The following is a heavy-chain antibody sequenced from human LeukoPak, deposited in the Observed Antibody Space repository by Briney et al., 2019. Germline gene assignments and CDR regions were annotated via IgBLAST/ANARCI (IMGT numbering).Heavy chain of an antibody. V-gene: IGHV3-66*01. D-gene: IGHD4-11*01. J-gene: IGHJ6*02. Sequence: PGGSLRLSCAASGFILSDHYMDWVRQAPGKGLEWVSVIYSGGSTYYADSVKGRFTISRDNSKNTLYLQMNSLRAEDTAVYYCAREDYSTLYYYYGMDVWGQGTTVTVSS. CDR3: AREDYSTLYYYYGMDV. CDR2: IYSGGST. CDR1: GFILSDHY.